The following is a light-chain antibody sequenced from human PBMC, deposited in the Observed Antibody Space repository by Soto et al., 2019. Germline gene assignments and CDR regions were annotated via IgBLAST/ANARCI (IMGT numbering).Light chain of an antibody. CDR1: SSNIGAGYD. J-gene: IGLJ3*02. CDR3: QSYDSSLSGSWV. CDR2: GNH. Sequence: QSVLTQPPSVSGAPGQGVTISCTGGSSNIGAGYDVHWYQHLPGTSPKLLIYGNHNRPSGVPDRFSGSKSGTSASLDITALQAEDEADYYCQSYDSSLSGSWVFGGGTKLTVL. V-gene: IGLV1-40*01.